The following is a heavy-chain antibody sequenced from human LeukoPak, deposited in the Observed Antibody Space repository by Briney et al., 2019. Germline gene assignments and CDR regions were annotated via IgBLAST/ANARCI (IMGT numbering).Heavy chain of an antibody. CDR1: GYTFTSYG. Sequence: ASVKVSCKASGYTFTSYGISWVRQAPGQGLEWMGWISAYNGNTNYAQKLQGRVTMTTDTSTSTAYMELRSLRSDDTAVYYCARARYYYDSSGYYGPRGVNHKTYYFDYWGQGTLVTVSS. J-gene: IGHJ4*02. D-gene: IGHD3-22*01. CDR3: ARARYYYDSSGYYGPRGVNHKTYYFDY. CDR2: ISAYNGNT. V-gene: IGHV1-18*01.